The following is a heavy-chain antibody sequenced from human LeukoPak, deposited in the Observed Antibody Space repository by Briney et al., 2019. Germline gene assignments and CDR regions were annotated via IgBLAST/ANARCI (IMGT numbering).Heavy chain of an antibody. CDR3: ARVSVQYYYGPGSYYNVYFDY. Sequence: ASVKVSCKASGYTFTGYYMHWVRQAPGQGLEWMGWINPNSGGTNYAQKFQGRVTMTRDTSISTAYMELSRLRSDDTAVYYCARVSVQYYYGPGSYYNVYFDYWGQGTLVTVSS. V-gene: IGHV1-2*02. J-gene: IGHJ4*02. CDR2: INPNSGGT. CDR1: GYTFTGYY. D-gene: IGHD3-10*01.